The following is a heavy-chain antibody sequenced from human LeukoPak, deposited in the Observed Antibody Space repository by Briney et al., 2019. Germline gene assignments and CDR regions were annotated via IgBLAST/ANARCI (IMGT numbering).Heavy chain of an antibody. CDR1: GYTFTSYD. J-gene: IGHJ4*02. Sequence: ASVKVSCKPSGYTFTSYDINWVRQATGQGLGWMGWMNPNSGNTGYAQKFQGRVTITRNTSISTAYMELSSLRSEDTAVYYCARGDDWDPLNYWGQGTLVTVSS. CDR3: ARGDDWDPLNY. D-gene: IGHD3-9*01. V-gene: IGHV1-8*03. CDR2: MNPNSGNT.